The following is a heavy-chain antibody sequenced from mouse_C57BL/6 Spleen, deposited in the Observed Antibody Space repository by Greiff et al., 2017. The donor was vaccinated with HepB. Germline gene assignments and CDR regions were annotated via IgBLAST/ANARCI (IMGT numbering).Heavy chain of an antibody. CDR2: IYPGSGNT. CDR1: GYTFTDYY. CDR3: ASGGTVVAHWYFDV. Sequence: QVQLQQSGAELVRPGASVKLSCKASGYTFTDYYINWVKQRPGQGLEWIARIYPGSGNTYYNEKFKGKATLTAEKSSSTAYMQLSSLTSEDSAVYFCASGGTVVAHWYFDVWGTGTTVTVSS. V-gene: IGHV1-76*01. D-gene: IGHD1-1*01. J-gene: IGHJ1*03.